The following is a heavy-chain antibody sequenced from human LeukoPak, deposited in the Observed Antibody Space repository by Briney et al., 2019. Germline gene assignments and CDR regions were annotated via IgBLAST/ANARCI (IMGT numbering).Heavy chain of an antibody. Sequence: PGGSLRLSCAASGFTLSSYWMTWVRQAPGKGLEWVSYISETSSHTYYADSVKGRFTISRDNAKNSLYLQMNSLRAEDTAIYYCARDRAVKARIGGMDVWGQGTTVIVSS. V-gene: IGHV3-21*06. CDR1: GFTLSSYW. J-gene: IGHJ6*02. CDR3: ARDRAVKARIGGMDV. D-gene: IGHD5-12*01. CDR2: ISETSSHT.